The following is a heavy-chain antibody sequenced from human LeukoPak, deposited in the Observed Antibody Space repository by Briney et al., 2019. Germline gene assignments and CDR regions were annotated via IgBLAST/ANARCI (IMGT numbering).Heavy chain of an antibody. CDR3: ARVGYYDSSGYRDY. CDR1: GGSFSGYY. J-gene: IGHJ4*02. D-gene: IGHD3-22*01. CDR2: INHSGST. V-gene: IGHV4-34*01. Sequence: PSETLSLTCAVYGGSFSGYYWSWIRQPPGKGLEWIGEINHSGSTNYNPSLKSRVTISVDTSKNQFSLKLSSVTAADTAVYYCARVGYYDSSGYRDYWGQGTLVTVSS.